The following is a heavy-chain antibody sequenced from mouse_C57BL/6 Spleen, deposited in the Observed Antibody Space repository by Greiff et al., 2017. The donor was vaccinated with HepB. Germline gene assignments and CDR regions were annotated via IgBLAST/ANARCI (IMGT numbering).Heavy chain of an antibody. Sequence: EVKLMESGGGLVKPGGSLKLSCAASGFTFSDYGMHWVRQAPEKGLEWVAYISSGSSTIYYADTVKGRFTISRDNAKNTLFLQMTSLRSEDTAMYYCARSYYGGFDYWGQGTTLTVSS. D-gene: IGHD1-1*02. CDR3: ARSYYGGFDY. J-gene: IGHJ2*01. CDR2: ISSGSSTI. CDR1: GFTFSDYG. V-gene: IGHV5-17*01.